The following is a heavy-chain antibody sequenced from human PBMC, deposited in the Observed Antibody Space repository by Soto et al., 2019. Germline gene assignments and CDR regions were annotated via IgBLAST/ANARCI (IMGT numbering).Heavy chain of an antibody. CDR2: ISWNSGSI. CDR3: AKDIALIPEGGFDY. CDR1: GFTFDDYA. V-gene: IGHV3-9*01. D-gene: IGHD2-2*02. J-gene: IGHJ4*02. Sequence: EVQLVESGGGLVQPGRSLRLSCAASGFTFDDYAMHWVRQAPGKGLEWVSGISWNSGSIGYADSVKGRFTISRDNAKNSLYLQMNSLRAEDTALYYCAKDIALIPEGGFDYWGQGTLVTVSS.